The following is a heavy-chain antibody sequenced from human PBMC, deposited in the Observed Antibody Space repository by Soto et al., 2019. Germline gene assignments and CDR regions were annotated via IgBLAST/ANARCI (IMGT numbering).Heavy chain of an antibody. Sequence: QVQLVQSGAEVRKTGSSVRVSCKASGGSFNRHTISWVRQAPGQWLEWMGGIIPIFGTANHAQKFQGRVTIIADESTSTVYMELSSLRSDDTATYYCARGWGYDSTDYYYAYWGQGTLVIVSS. J-gene: IGHJ4*02. V-gene: IGHV1-69*01. D-gene: IGHD3-22*01. CDR3: ARGWGYDSTDYYYAY. CDR1: GGSFNRHT. CDR2: IIPIFGTA.